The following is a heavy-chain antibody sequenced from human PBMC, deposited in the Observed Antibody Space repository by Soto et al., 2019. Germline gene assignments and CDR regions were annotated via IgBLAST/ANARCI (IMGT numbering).Heavy chain of an antibody. D-gene: IGHD4-17*01. CDR2: ISSSSSSYY. CDR1: GFTFSSYS. V-gene: IGHV3-21*01. J-gene: IGHJ4*02. Sequence: EVQLVESGGGLVKPGGSLRLSCEVSGFTFSSYSMNWVRQAPGKGLEWVSCISSSSSSYYYYADSVKGRFTISRDNAKNSLFLQMNSLRAEDTAVYYCARYDYGDYYFDYWGQGTLVTVSS. CDR3: ARYDYGDYYFDY.